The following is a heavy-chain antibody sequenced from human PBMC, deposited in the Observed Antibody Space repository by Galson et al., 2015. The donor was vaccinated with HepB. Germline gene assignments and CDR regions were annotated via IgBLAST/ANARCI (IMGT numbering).Heavy chain of an antibody. CDR3: ARREYDSSGYYHVGVY. CDR1: GYTFTNYN. D-gene: IGHD3-22*01. J-gene: IGHJ4*02. V-gene: IGHV1-8*01. Sequence: SVKVSCKASGYTFTNYNINWVRQATGQGLEWMGWMNPNSGNTGYAQKFQGSVTMTRNIFLGTAYMELRGLRSEDTAVYYCARREYDSSGYYHVGVYWGQGTLVTVYS. CDR2: MNPNSGNT.